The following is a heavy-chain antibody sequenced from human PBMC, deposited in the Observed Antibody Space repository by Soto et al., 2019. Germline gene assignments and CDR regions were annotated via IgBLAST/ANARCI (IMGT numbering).Heavy chain of an antibody. CDR1: GFTFSDYY. J-gene: IGHJ4*02. CDR2: ISSTSAYT. V-gene: IGHV3-11*05. Sequence: QVQLVESGGGLVKPGGSLRLSCAASGFTFSDYYMTWFHQAPGKGLEWIAYISSTSAYTDYASSVKGRFTISRDNAKNSLYLQMNSLRNEDTAVYYCARAPSRRSPPDYWGQGTLVTVSP. CDR3: ARAPSRRSPPDY. D-gene: IGHD6-6*01.